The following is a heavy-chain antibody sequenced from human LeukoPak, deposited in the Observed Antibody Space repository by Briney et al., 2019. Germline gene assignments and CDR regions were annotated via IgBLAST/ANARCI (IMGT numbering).Heavy chain of an antibody. D-gene: IGHD2-15*01. Sequence: PSETLSLTCTVSGGSISSGSYYWSWIRQPAGKGLEWIGRIYTSGSTNYNPSLKSRVTISVDTSKNQFSLKLSSVTAADTAVYYCARGSRGVVAAVHWSHPWGQGTLVTVSS. CDR2: IYTSGST. CDR1: GGSISSGSYY. V-gene: IGHV4-61*02. CDR3: ARGSRGVVAAVHWSHP. J-gene: IGHJ5*02.